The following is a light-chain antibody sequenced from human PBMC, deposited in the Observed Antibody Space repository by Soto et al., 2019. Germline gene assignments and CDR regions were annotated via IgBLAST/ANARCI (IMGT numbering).Light chain of an antibody. CDR1: QSVSSY. J-gene: IGKJ1*01. Sequence: EIVLTQSPATLSLSPGERATLSCRASQSVSSYLAWYQQKPGQAPRLLIYDASNRATGIPARFSGSGSGTYFTLTVGRLAPEDFAVYYCQQRSNWPPWTFGQGTKVEIK. V-gene: IGKV3-11*01. CDR2: DAS. CDR3: QQRSNWPPWT.